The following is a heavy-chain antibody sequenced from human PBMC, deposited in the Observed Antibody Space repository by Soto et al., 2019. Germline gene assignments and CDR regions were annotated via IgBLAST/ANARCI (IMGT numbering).Heavy chain of an antibody. CDR1: GFTFSMYW. Sequence: PGGSLRLSCAAPGFTFSMYWMHWVRQVPGKGPEWVSRINDDGSHTNYADSVKGRFTISRDNAKNTLYLQMNDLRAEDTAVYYCTRGPRSTSTGTGAFWGQGTLVTVSS. D-gene: IGHD1-1*01. V-gene: IGHV3-74*01. CDR3: TRGPRSTSTGTGAF. CDR2: INDDGSHT. J-gene: IGHJ4*02.